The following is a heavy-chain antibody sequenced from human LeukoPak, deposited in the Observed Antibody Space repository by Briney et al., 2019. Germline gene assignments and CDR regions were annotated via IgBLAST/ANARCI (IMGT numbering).Heavy chain of an antibody. J-gene: IGHJ6*02. CDR1: GFTFSSYW. CDR3: AREDSAGYYYYGMDV. V-gene: IGHV3-7*01. CDR2: IKQGGSEK. Sequence: PGGSLRLSCAASGFTFSSYWMGWVRQAPGKGLEWVAYIKQGGSEKYYVDSVKGRFTISRDNAKNSLYLQMNSLRAEDTAVYYCAREDSAGYYYYGMDVWGQGTTVTVSS. D-gene: IGHD1-14*01.